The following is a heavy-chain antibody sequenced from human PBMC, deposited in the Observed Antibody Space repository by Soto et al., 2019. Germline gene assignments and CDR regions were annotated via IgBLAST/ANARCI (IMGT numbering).Heavy chain of an antibody. V-gene: IGHV4-30-4*01. J-gene: IGHJ5*01. Sequence: LSLTCSVSGDSISTVDYFWAWIRQPPGQALEYIGYIYKSTTTYYNPSSESRVAISLDTSKSQFSLTVTSVTAADTAVYFCARGRYCLTGRCFPNWFDSWGQGTLVTVSS. CDR1: GDSISTVDYF. CDR2: IYKSTTT. CDR3: ARGRYCLTGRCFPNWFDS. D-gene: IGHD2-15*01.